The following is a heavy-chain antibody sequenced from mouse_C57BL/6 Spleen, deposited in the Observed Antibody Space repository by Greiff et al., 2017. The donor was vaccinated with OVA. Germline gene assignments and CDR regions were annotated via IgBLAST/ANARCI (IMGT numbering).Heavy chain of an antibody. V-gene: IGHV1-80*01. CDR2: IYPGDGDT. Sequence: VKLQESGAELVKPGASVKISCKASGYAFSSYWMNWVKQRPGKGLEWIGQIYPGDGDTNYNGKFKGKATLTADKSSSTAYMQLSSLTSEDSAVYFCAREDYGSRFDYWGQGTTLTVSS. D-gene: IGHD1-1*01. CDR3: AREDYGSRFDY. J-gene: IGHJ2*01. CDR1: GYAFSSYW.